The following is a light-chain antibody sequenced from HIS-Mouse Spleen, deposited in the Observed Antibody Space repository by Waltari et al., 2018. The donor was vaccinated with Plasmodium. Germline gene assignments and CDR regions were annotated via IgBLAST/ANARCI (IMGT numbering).Light chain of an antibody. CDR1: QSVSSY. CDR3: QRRSNWPRVLT. V-gene: IGKV3-11*01. J-gene: IGKJ4*01. CDR2: DAA. Sequence: EIVLTQSPATLSLSLGERATLSCRASQSVSSYLAWYQQKPGQAPRLLIYDAANRATVITARFSGSGSGTDFTLTISSLEPEDFAVYYCQRRSNWPRVLTFGGGTKVESK.